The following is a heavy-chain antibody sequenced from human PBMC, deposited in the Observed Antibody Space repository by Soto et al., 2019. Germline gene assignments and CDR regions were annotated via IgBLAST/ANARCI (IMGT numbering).Heavy chain of an antibody. J-gene: IGHJ6*02. D-gene: IGHD4-17*01. CDR2: IYSGDSDT. CDR3: ARHRDYGPPGDKDV. V-gene: IGHV5-51*01. Sequence: GESLKISCKGSGYSFTSYWIGWVRQLPGKGLEWMGIIYSGDSDTRYSQSFQGQVTILADKSISNSYLQWSSLKASDTATYYCARHRDYGPPGDKDVWGQGTTVTVSS. CDR1: GYSFTSYW.